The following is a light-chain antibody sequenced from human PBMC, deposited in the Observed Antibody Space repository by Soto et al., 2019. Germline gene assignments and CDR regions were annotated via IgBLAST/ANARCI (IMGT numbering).Light chain of an antibody. J-gene: IGLJ2*01. CDR2: SDN. CDR1: SSNIGSNY. V-gene: IGLV1-47*02. Sequence: QLVLTQPPSASGTPGQRLTISCSGSSSNIGSNYVFWYQQLPGTAPKLLIYSDNQRPSGVPDRFSGSKSGTSASLAISGLRSEDEADYYCATWDDSLSGVIFGGGTKVTVL. CDR3: ATWDDSLSGVI.